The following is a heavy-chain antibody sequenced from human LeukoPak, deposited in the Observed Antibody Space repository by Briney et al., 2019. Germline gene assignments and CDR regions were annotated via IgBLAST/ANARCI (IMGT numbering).Heavy chain of an antibody. D-gene: IGHD3-22*01. Sequence: GGSLRLSCAASGFTFSRYWMSCVRHAPGKGLEWVANITQDGSEKYYVDSVTSRYTISNDNAKNSLYPQLNSLRAQDSVLFYCVIYCYGSSGYYYFDDWGQRTLVTVSA. J-gene: IGHJ4*02. CDR1: GFTFSRYW. CDR2: ITQDGSEK. V-gene: IGHV3-7*01. CDR3: VIYCYGSSGYYYFDD.